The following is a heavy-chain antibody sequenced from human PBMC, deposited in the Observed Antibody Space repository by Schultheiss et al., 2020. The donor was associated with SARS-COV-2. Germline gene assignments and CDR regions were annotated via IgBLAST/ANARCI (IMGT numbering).Heavy chain of an antibody. CDR1: GFTFSSYD. J-gene: IGHJ4*02. CDR2: IGTAGDP. D-gene: IGHD3-22*01. V-gene: IGHV3-13*04. Sequence: GGSLRLSCAASGFTFSSYDMHWVRQATGKGLEWVSAIGTAGDPYYPGSVKGRFTISRENAKNSLYLQMNSLRAGDTAVYYCATDHYDSSGYYARPPTGFDYWGQGTLVTVSS. CDR3: ATDHYDSSGYYARPPTGFDY.